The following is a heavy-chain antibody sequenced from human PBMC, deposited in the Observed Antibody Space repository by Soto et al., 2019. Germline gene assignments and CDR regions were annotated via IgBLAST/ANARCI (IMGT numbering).Heavy chain of an antibody. CDR3: ARSGYSYGPNPLLY. J-gene: IGHJ4*02. V-gene: IGHV4-59*06. Sequence: PSETLSLTCTVSGGSLSSYYWSWIRQHPGKGLEWIGYIYYSGSTYYNPSLKSRVTISVDTSKNQFSLKLSSVTAADTAVYYCARSGYSYGPNPLLYWGQGTLVTVSS. CDR2: IYYSGST. D-gene: IGHD5-18*01. CDR1: GGSLSSYY.